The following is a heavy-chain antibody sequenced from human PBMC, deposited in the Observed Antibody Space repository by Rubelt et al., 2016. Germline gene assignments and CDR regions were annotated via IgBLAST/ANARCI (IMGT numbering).Heavy chain of an antibody. D-gene: IGHD6-13*01. CDR2: IHNSGST. CDR1: GGSISSYY. Sequence: QVQLQESGPGLVKPSETLSLTCTVSGGSISSYYWSWIRQPPGKGLEWIGYIHNSGSTNYNPSLKSRVTISVDTSKNQFSLKLSSVTAADTAVYYCATTAADLYNWFDPWGQGTLVTVSS. V-gene: IGHV4-4*08. J-gene: IGHJ5*02. CDR3: ATTAADLYNWFDP.